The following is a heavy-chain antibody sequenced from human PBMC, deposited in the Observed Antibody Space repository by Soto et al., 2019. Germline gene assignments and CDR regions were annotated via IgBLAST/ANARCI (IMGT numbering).Heavy chain of an antibody. CDR1: GGSISSYY. J-gene: IGHJ4*02. V-gene: IGHV4-59*08. CDR2: IYYSGST. Sequence: SETLSLTCSVSGGSISSYYWSWIRQPPGKGLEWIGYIYYSGSTNYNPSLKSRVTISVDTSKNQFSLKLSSVTAADTAAYFCARLGDYYQAFEYWGRGTLVTVSS. CDR3: ARLGDYYQAFEY. D-gene: IGHD3-22*01.